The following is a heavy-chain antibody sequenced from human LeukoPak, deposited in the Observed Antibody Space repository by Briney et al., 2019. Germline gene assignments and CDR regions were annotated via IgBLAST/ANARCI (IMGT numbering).Heavy chain of an antibody. CDR2: ISSSTDIV. V-gene: IGHV3-48*01. D-gene: IGHD6-19*01. J-gene: IGHJ4*02. CDR3: ARDRDSSGWPGGIFDY. CDR1: GFAFSNSP. Sequence: GGSLRLSCAASGFAFSNSPMNWVRQAPGKGLEWVSYISSSTDIVHYADSVKGRFTISRDNSKNALYLQMNSLRAEDTAVYYCARDRDSSGWPGGIFDYWGQGSLVTVSS.